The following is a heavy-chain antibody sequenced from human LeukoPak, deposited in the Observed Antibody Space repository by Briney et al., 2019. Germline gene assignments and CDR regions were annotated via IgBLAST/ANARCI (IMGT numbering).Heavy chain of an antibody. D-gene: IGHD4-23*01. CDR2: IKSDGSSS. J-gene: IGHJ4*02. Sequence: PGGSLRLSCAASGLTFSSYFWMHWVRQAPGKGLVWVSRIKSDGSSSTYADSVKGRFTISRDNAKNSLYLQMNTLRAEDTAVYYCVRDLDLGGYSSFEFWGQGTLVTVSS. V-gene: IGHV3-74*01. CDR1: GLTFSSYFW. CDR3: VRDLDLGGYSSFEF.